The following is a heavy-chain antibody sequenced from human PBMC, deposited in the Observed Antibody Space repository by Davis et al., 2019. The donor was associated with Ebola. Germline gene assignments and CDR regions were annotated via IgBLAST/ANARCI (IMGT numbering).Heavy chain of an antibody. J-gene: IGHJ6*02. CDR3: ARGWLRAGMDV. D-gene: IGHD5-18*01. Sequence: HSQTLSLTCAISGDSVSTAGWNWIRKSPSRGLEWLGRTYYKSKWYNDYAASVKSRITINPDTSKNQFSLQLTSVTPEDTALYYCARGWLRAGMDVWGEGTTVTV. V-gene: IGHV6-1*01. CDR1: GDSVSTAG. CDR2: TYYKSKWYN.